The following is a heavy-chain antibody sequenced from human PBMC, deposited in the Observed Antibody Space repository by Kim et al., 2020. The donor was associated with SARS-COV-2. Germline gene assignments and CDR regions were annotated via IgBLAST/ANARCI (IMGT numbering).Heavy chain of an antibody. CDR3: AKEAGLDYYDSSGYCMDV. J-gene: IGHJ6*02. Sequence: NGRFTISRDNSKNTLYLQMNSLRAEDTAVYYCAKEAGLDYYDSSGYCMDVWGQGTTVTVSS. V-gene: IGHV3-30*02. D-gene: IGHD3-22*01.